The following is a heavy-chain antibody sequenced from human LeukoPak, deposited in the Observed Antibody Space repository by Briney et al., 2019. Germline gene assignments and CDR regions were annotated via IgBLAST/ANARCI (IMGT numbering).Heavy chain of an antibody. Sequence: ASVKVSYKASGYTFTSYGISWVRQAPGQGLEWMGWISAYNGNTNYAQKLQGRVTMTTDTSTSTAYMELRSLRSDDTAVYYCARGYYDSGSYYYYDGMDVWGQGTTVTVSS. D-gene: IGHD3-22*01. CDR1: GYTFTSYG. CDR3: ARGYYDSGSYYYYDGMDV. CDR2: ISAYNGNT. J-gene: IGHJ6*02. V-gene: IGHV1-18*01.